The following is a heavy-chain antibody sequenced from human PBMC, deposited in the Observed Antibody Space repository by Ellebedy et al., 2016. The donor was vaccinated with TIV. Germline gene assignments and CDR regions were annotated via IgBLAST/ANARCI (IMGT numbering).Heavy chain of an antibody. CDR3: ARLRVSAAAVDY. J-gene: IGHJ4*02. Sequence: GGSLRLXXKGSGYSFTSYWIGWVRQMPGKGLEWMGIIYPGDSDTRYSPSFQGQVTISADKSISTAYLQWSSLKASDTAMYYCARLRVSAAAVDYWGQGTLVTVSS. CDR2: IYPGDSDT. CDR1: GYSFTSYW. D-gene: IGHD6-13*01. V-gene: IGHV5-51*01.